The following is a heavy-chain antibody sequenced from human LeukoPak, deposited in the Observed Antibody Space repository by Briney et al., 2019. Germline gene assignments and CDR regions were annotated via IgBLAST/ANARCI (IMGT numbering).Heavy chain of an antibody. Sequence: GASVRVSCKASGGTFSSYAISWVRQAPGQGLEWMGGIIPIFGTANYAQKFQGRVTITADESTSTAYMELSSLRSDDTAVYYCARDQRSSGLLIDYWGQGTLVTVSS. CDR3: ARDQRSSGLLIDY. V-gene: IGHV1-69*13. CDR2: IIPIFGTA. CDR1: GGTFSSYA. D-gene: IGHD3-22*01. J-gene: IGHJ4*02.